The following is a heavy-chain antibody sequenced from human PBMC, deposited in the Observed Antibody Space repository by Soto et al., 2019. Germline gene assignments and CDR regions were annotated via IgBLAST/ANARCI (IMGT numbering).Heavy chain of an antibody. J-gene: IGHJ6*03. Sequence: PSETLSLTCTVSGGSISSGGYYWSWIRQHPGKGLEWIGYIYYSGSTYYNPTLKSRVTISVDTSKNQFSLKLSSVTAADTAVYYCACFDYDFWSGGYYYYMDVWGKGTTVTVSS. CDR1: GGSISSGGYY. CDR3: ACFDYDFWSGGYYYYMDV. CDR2: IYYSGST. V-gene: IGHV4-31*03. D-gene: IGHD3-3*01.